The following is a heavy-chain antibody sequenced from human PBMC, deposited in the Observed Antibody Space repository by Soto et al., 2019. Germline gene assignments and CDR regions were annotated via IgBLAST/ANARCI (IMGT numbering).Heavy chain of an antibody. CDR2: INPNSGGT. V-gene: IGHV1-2*02. CDR1: GYSFTAYC. D-gene: IGHD1-26*01. Sequence: ASVKVSCKASGYSFTAYCVHWVRQAPGQGLEWMGWINPNSGGTNYAQRFQGRVAMTTDTSTNTAYMELYSLKSDDTALYFCARSSGTYSDFDYWGQGTQVTVSS. CDR3: ARSSGTYSDFDY. J-gene: IGHJ4*01.